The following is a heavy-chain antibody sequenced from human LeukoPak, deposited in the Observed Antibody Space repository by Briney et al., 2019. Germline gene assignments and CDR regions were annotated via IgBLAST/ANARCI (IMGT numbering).Heavy chain of an antibody. CDR2: IYFSGKT. CDR3: ARGVGATADY. V-gene: IGHV4-39*07. J-gene: IGHJ4*02. Sequence: SETLSLTCSVSGGSISNSPYYWHWIRQPPGKGPEWIGNIYFSGKTNYNPSLKSRVTISVDTSKDQFFLKVNSMTAADTAVYYCARGVGATADYWGQGTLVTISS. CDR1: GGSISNSPYY. D-gene: IGHD1-26*01.